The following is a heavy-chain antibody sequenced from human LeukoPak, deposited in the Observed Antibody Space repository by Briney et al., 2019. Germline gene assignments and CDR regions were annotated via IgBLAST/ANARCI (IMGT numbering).Heavy chain of an antibody. Sequence: SETLSLTCTVSGYSISSGYHWGWIRQPPGKGLEWIGYIYYSGSTNYNPSLKSRVTISVDTSKNQFSLKLSSVTAADTAVYYCAREIDGIGYDSSGYYYNWFDPWGQGTLVTVSS. J-gene: IGHJ5*02. CDR3: AREIDGIGYDSSGYYYNWFDP. D-gene: IGHD3-22*01. CDR2: IYYSGST. CDR1: GYSISSGYH. V-gene: IGHV4-38-2*02.